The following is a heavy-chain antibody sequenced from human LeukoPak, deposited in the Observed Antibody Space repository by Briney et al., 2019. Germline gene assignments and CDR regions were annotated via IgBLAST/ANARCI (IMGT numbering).Heavy chain of an antibody. CDR1: GGSFSGYY. Sequence: SETLSLTCAVYGGSFSGYYWSWIRQPPGKGLEWIGEINHSGSTNYNPSLKSRVTISVDTSKNQFSLKLSSVTAADTAVYYCARGDKSGSYGFYFDYWGQGTLVTVSS. V-gene: IGHV4-34*01. CDR2: INHSGST. J-gene: IGHJ4*02. CDR3: ARGDKSGSYGFYFDY. D-gene: IGHD1-26*01.